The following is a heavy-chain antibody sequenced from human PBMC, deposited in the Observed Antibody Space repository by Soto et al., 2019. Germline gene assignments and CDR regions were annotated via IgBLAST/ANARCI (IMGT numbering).Heavy chain of an antibody. J-gene: IGHJ6*02. Sequence: PGGSLRLSCAASGFTFSSYAMSWVRQAPGKGLEWVSAISGSGGSTYYADSVKGRFTISRDNSKNTLYLQMNSLRAEDTAVYYCAKAPCRVGNSDYYYGMDVWGQGTTVTVSS. CDR3: AKAPCRVGNSDYYYGMDV. CDR2: ISGSGGST. D-gene: IGHD1-26*01. CDR1: GFTFSSYA. V-gene: IGHV3-23*01.